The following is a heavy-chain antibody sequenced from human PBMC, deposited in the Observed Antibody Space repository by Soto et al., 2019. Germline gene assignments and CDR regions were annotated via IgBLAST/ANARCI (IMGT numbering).Heavy chain of an antibody. CDR3: ARGIKFSDNVYNSSPFDS. CDR2: IYYSGST. J-gene: IGHJ4*02. Sequence: SETLSLTSTVSGGSISSYYWSWIRQPPGKGLEWIGYIYYSGSTNYNPSLKSRVTISVDTSKNQFSLKLSSVTAADTAVYYCARGIKFSDNVYNSSPFDSWGQGTLVTVSS. CDR1: GGSISSYY. D-gene: IGHD6-6*01. V-gene: IGHV4-59*01.